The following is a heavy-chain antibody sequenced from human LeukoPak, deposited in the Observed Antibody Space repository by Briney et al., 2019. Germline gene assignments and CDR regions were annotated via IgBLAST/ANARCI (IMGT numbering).Heavy chain of an antibody. V-gene: IGHV3-9*01. D-gene: IGHD2-15*01. CDR2: ISWNSGSI. CDR1: GFTFDDCA. Sequence: GGSLRLSCAASGFTFDDCAMHWVRHAPGKGLEWVSGISWNSGSIGYADSVKGRFTISRDNAKNSLYLQMNSLRAEDTALYYCAKAVVAATTTLFDYWGQGTLVTVSS. CDR3: AKAVVAATTTLFDY. J-gene: IGHJ4*02.